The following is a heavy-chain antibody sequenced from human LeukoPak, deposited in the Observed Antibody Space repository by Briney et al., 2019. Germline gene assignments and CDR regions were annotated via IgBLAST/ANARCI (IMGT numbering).Heavy chain of an antibody. V-gene: IGHV3-48*03. J-gene: IGHJ6*04. CDR1: GFTFSSYE. CDR3: ASSGYSSSWYSIESSYYYGMDV. CDR2: ISSSGSTI. D-gene: IGHD6-13*01. Sequence: GGSLRLSCAASGFTFSSYEMNWVRQAPGKGLEWVSYISSSGSTIYYADSVKGRFTISRDNAKNSLYLQMNSLRAEDTAVYYCASSGYSSSWYSIESSYYYGMDVWGKGTTVTVSS.